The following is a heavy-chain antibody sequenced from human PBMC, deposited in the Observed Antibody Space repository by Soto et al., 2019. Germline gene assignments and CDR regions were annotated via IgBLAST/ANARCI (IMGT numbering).Heavy chain of an antibody. D-gene: IGHD2-2*01. CDR1: GYIFTKNV. Sequence: GASVKVSCKASGYIFTKNVIHWVRQAPGQRLEWMGWINTASGNTKYSQKFQDRVTITRDASASTAYMELRSLTSEDTSMYYCERRVHSNSPGGGMDVWGQGTTVTVSS. V-gene: IGHV1-3*04. CDR3: ERRVHSNSPGGGMDV. CDR2: INTASGNT. J-gene: IGHJ6*02.